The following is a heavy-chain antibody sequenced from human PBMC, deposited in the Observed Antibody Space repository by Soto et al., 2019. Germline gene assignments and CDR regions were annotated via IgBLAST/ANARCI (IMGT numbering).Heavy chain of an antibody. CDR2: ISGSGGST. V-gene: IGHV3-23*01. Sequence: PEGCMRGSCVASGVSLSSYAMCWVRQAPGKVLEWVSAISGSGGSTYYADSVKGRFTISRDNSKNTLYLQMNSLRAEDTAVYYCAKDLWFGELSQYYYYYGMDVWGQGTTVTVSS. D-gene: IGHD3-10*01. J-gene: IGHJ6*02. CDR3: AKDLWFGELSQYYYYYGMDV. CDR1: GVSLSSYA.